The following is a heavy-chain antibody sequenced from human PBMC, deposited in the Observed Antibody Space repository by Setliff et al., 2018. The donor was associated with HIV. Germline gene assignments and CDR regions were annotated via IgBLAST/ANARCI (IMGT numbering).Heavy chain of an antibody. V-gene: IGHV1-3*01. Sequence: EASVKVSCKASGYTFANYAIQWVRQAPGQGLEWMGWINAGNGSTKYSQKFQGRVTITRATFASTAYMELSSLGSEDTAVYYCARPDSRWYARGREPLYGMDVWGQGTTVTVSS. CDR2: INAGNGST. CDR3: ARPDSRWYARGREPLYGMDV. CDR1: GYTFANYA. D-gene: IGHD6-13*01. J-gene: IGHJ6*02.